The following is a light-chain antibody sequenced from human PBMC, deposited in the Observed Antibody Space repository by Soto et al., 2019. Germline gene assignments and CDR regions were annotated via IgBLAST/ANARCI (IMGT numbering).Light chain of an antibody. V-gene: IGKV1-5*03. J-gene: IGKJ2*02. Sequence: DIQMTQSPSTLSASVGDRVTITCRASQSISSWLAWYQHKPGKAPKLLIYKASSLESGVPSRFSGSGSGTEFTLTISSLQPDDFATYYCQQYNSYSRTFVQGTKLEIK. CDR2: KAS. CDR3: QQYNSYSRT. CDR1: QSISSW.